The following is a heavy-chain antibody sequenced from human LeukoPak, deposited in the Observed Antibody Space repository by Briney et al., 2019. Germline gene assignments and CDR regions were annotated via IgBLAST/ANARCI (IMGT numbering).Heavy chain of an antibody. V-gene: IGHV3-21*01. J-gene: IGHJ6*03. D-gene: IGHD3-3*02. CDR1: GFTFMSYS. CDR2: ISSSRSSYI. Sequence: GSLRLSCAAPGFTFMSYSMNWVRQAPGKGLEWVSSISSSRSSYIYYADSVKGRFTISRDNAKNSLYLQMNSLRAEDTAVYYCAREKSFLEWLSTGRRDGYYMDVWGKGTTVTVSS. CDR3: AREKSFLEWLSTGRRDGYYMDV.